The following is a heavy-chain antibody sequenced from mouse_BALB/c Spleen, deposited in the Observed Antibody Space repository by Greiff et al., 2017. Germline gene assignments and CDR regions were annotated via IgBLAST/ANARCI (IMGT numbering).Heavy chain of an antibody. D-gene: IGHD3-3*01. CDR3: TGGRWFAY. CDR2: INPSNGGT. Sequence: VQLQESGAELVKPGASVKLSCKASGYTFTSYYMYWVKQRPGQGLEWIGEINPSNGGTNFNEKFNSKATLTVDKSSSTAYMQLSSLTSEDSAVYYCTGGRWFAYWGQGTLVTVSA. CDR1: GYTFTSYY. V-gene: IGHV1S16*01. J-gene: IGHJ3*01.